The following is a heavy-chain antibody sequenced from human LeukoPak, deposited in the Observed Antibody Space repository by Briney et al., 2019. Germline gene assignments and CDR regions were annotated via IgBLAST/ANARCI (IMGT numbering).Heavy chain of an antibody. J-gene: IGHJ1*01. CDR3: AKDPYYHDSNYQFQH. D-gene: IGHD3-22*01. Sequence: GGSLRLSCAASGFIFSNYAMNWVRQAPGKGLEWVSSISGSGASTYFADSVKGRFTVSRDNSKNTLYLQMNSLRAEDAAVYYCAKDPYYHDSNYQFQHWGQGTLVTASS. CDR1: GFIFSNYA. V-gene: IGHV3-23*01. CDR2: ISGSGAST.